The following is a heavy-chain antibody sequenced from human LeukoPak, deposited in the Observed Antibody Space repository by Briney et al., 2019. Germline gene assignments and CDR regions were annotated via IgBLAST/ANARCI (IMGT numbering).Heavy chain of an antibody. V-gene: IGHV3-30*02. D-gene: IGHD4-17*01. Sequence: GGSLRLSCSASVFTFSSYGIYWVRQAPGKGLEWVAFIRSDGNKKYYADSVKGRFPISRENSRNTLYLQMNSLRTEDTAVYYCAKDLNYGELVASWGKGTLVTVSS. J-gene: IGHJ4*02. CDR2: IRSDGNKK. CDR3: AKDLNYGELVAS. CDR1: VFTFSSYG.